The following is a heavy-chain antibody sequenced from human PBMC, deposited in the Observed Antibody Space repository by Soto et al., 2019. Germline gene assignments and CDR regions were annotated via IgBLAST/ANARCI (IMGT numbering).Heavy chain of an antibody. CDR3: TTDRWVPAAIINYYYYYMDV. CDR1: GFTFSNAW. Sequence: GESLKISCAASGFTFSNAWMSWVRQAPGKGLEWVGRIKSKTDGGTTDYAAPVKGRFTISRDDSKNTLYLQMNSLKTEDTAVYYCTTDRWVPAAIINYYYYYMDVWDKGTTVTVSS. CDR2: IKSKTDGGTT. J-gene: IGHJ6*03. V-gene: IGHV3-15*01. D-gene: IGHD2-2*01.